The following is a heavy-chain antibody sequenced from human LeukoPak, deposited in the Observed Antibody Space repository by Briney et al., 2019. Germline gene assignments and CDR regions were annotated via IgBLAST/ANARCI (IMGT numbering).Heavy chain of an antibody. CDR2: MNPNSGNT. CDR1: GYTFTSYD. D-gene: IGHD6-13*01. V-gene: IGHV1-8*03. Sequence: ASVKVSCKASGYTFTSYDINWVRQATGQGLEWMGWMNPNSGNTGYAQKFQGRVTITRNTSISTAYMELSSLRSEDTAVYYCARGKGAYSSSWYYWFDPWGQGTLVTVSS. CDR3: ARGKGAYSSSWYYWFDP. J-gene: IGHJ5*02.